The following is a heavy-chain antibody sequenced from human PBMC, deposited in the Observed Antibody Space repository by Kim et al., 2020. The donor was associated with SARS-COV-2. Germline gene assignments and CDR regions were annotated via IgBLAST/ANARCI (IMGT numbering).Heavy chain of an antibody. V-gene: IGHV3-23*01. CDR2: T. D-gene: IGHD3-10*01. J-gene: IGHJ4*02. Sequence: THNADSMKARLTISRDNSENTGYLQMNSLRVEDTAVYYCAKVMYYGSSVDCWGQATLVTVSS. CDR3: AKVMYYGSSVDC.